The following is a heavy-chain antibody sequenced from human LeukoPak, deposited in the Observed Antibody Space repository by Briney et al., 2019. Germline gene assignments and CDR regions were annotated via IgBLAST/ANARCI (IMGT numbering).Heavy chain of an antibody. V-gene: IGHV3-21*01. Sequence: GGSLRLSCAASGFSFDAYNMNWVRQAPGKALEWLSSITTSSAYIYYADSVKGRFTISRDNAKNSLYLQMNSLRAEDTAVYYCARDPYSGGYYQYYYYYMDVWGQGTTVTVSS. CDR3: ARDPYSGGYYQYYYYYMDV. CDR2: ITTSSAYI. CDR1: GFSFDAYN. D-gene: IGHD1-26*01. J-gene: IGHJ6*03.